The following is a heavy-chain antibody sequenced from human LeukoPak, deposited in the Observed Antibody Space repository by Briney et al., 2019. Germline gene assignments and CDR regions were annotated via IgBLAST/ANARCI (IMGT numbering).Heavy chain of an antibody. J-gene: IGHJ4*02. CDR1: DGSISSSNW. CDR3: AREGDYYDSSGYPFDY. CDR2: IYHSGST. D-gene: IGHD3-22*01. Sequence: PSGTLSLPCAVSDGSISSSNWGSWVRQPLGKGLEWIGEIYHSGSTNYNPSLKSRVTISVDKSKNQFSLKLSSVTAADTAVYYCAREGDYYDSSGYPFDYWGQGTLVTVSS. V-gene: IGHV4-4*02.